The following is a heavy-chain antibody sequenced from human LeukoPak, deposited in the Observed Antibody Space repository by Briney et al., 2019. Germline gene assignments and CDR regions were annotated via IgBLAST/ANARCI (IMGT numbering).Heavy chain of an antibody. V-gene: IGHV3-48*02. D-gene: IGHD3-22*01. CDR3: ARDGDSSGYYAAFDI. J-gene: IGHJ3*02. Sequence: GSLRLSCAASGFTFSSYSMSWVRQAPGKGLEWVSYISSSSSIIYYADSVKGRFTISRDNAKNSLYLQMNSLRDEDTAVYYCARDGDSSGYYAAFDIWGQGTMVTVSS. CDR2: ISSSSSII. CDR1: GFTFSSYS.